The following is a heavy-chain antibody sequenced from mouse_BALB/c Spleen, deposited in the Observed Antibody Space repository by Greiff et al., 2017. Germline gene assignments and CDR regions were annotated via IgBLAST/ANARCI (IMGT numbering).Heavy chain of an antibody. Sequence: EVQLQESGPGLVEPSQSLSLTCTVTGYSITSDYVWSWIRQFPGNKLEWMGYISYSGSTTYNPSLKSRISFTRDTSKNQFFLQLNSVTTEDTATYYCARQLGYWGQGTTLTVSS. V-gene: IGHV3-2*02. J-gene: IGHJ2*01. CDR2: ISYSGST. CDR1: GYSITSDYV. CDR3: ARQLGY.